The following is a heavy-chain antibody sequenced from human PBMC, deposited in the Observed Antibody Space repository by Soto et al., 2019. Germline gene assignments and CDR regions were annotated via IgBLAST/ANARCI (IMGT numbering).Heavy chain of an antibody. Sequence: ASVKVSCKASGYTFTGYYMHWVRQAPGQGPEWMGWINPNSGGTNYAQKFQGRVTMTRDTSISTAYMELSRLRSDDTAVYYCARERDIVVVVAATRFDYWGQGTLVTVSS. CDR2: INPNSGGT. D-gene: IGHD2-15*01. J-gene: IGHJ4*02. CDR3: ARERDIVVVVAATRFDY. V-gene: IGHV1-2*02. CDR1: GYTFTGYY.